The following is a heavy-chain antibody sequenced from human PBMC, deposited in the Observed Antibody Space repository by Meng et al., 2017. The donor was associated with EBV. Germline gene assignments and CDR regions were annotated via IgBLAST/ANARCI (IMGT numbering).Heavy chain of an antibody. CDR3: AKHRLGPLDY. J-gene: IGHJ4*02. D-gene: IGHD5-12*01. CDR2: IYSGGST. V-gene: IGHV3-53*01. Sequence: EVQGVGSGGGLIQPGGSLGLSWAASGFTVSSNYMSWVRQAPGKGLEWVSVIYSGGSTYYADSVKGRFTISRDNSKNTLYLQMNSLRAEDTAVYYCAKHRLGPLDYWGQGTLVTVSS. CDR1: GFTVSSNY.